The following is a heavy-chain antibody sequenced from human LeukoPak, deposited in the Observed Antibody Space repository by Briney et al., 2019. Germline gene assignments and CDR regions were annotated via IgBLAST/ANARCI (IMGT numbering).Heavy chain of an antibody. J-gene: IGHJ3*02. V-gene: IGHV1-69*06. D-gene: IGHD2-8*02. CDR1: GGTFSSYA. CDR2: IIPIFGTA. CDR3: AAGSLWNRLVRVNAFDM. Sequence: ASVKVSCKASGGTFSSYAISWVRQAPGQGLEWMGGIIPIFGTANYAQKFQGRVTITADKSTSTAYMELSSLRSEDTAVYYCAAGSLWNRLVRVNAFDMWGQGTMVTVSS.